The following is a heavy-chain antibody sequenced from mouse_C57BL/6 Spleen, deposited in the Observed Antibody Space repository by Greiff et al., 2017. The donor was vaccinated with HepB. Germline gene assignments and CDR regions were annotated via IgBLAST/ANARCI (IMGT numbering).Heavy chain of an antibody. CDR1: GYTFTSYG. J-gene: IGHJ2*01. V-gene: IGHV1-81*01. CDR3: ARWLRYYFDY. Sequence: LQESGAELARPGASVKLSCKASGYTFTSYGISWVKQRTGQGLEWIGEIYPRSGNTYYNEKFKGKAKLTADKSSSTAYMELRSLTSEDSAVYVCARWLRYYFDYWGQGTTLTVSS. D-gene: IGHD2-2*01. CDR2: IYPRSGNT.